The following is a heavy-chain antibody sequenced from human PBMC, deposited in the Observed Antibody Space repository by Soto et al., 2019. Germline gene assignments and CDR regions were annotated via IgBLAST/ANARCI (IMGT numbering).Heavy chain of an antibody. V-gene: IGHV1-2*04. CDR2: INPNSGGT. J-gene: IGHJ6*02. CDR1: GYTFTGYY. CDR3: ARAGGLNYYDSSGYSHSSPTDYYYGMDV. D-gene: IGHD3-22*01. Sequence: GASVKVSCKASGYTFTGYYMHCVRQAPGQGLEWMGWINPNSGGTNYAQKFQGWVTMTRDTSISTAYMELSRLRSDDTAVYYCARAGGLNYYDSSGYSHSSPTDYYYGMDVWGQGTTVTVSS.